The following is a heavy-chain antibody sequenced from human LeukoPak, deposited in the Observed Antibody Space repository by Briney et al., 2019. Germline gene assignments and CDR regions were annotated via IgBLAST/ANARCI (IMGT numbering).Heavy chain of an antibody. V-gene: IGHV1-2*02. CDR3: ARDPAYYYDSRDNYFDS. J-gene: IGHJ4*02. CDR2: INLNTGGT. CDR1: GYTFTDYY. Sequence: ASVKVSCKASGYTFTDYYIHWVRQAPGQGLEWMGWINLNTGGTTYAQKFQDRVTMTRDTSISTAYMELSRLRSDDTAVYHCARDPAYYYDSRDNYFDSWGQGTLVTVSS. D-gene: IGHD3-22*01.